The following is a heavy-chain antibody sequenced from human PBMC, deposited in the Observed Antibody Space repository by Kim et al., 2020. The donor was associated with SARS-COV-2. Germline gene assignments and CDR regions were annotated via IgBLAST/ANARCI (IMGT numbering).Heavy chain of an antibody. D-gene: IGHD5-12*01. CDR3: VKGAWLDY. V-gene: IGHV3-23*01. CDR2: ST. Sequence: STFYAGSVRGRFTVSRDSARNTLYLIMSSLSSDDTAIYYCVKGAWLDYWGPGTLVTVSS. J-gene: IGHJ4*02.